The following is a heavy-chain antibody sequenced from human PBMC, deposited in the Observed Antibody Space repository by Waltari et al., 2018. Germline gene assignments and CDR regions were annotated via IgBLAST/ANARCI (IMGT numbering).Heavy chain of an antibody. CDR2: IRPNRGGT. D-gene: IGHD6-13*01. CDR1: GYTFNDYY. V-gene: IGHV1-2*02. J-gene: IGHJ4*02. CDR3: TRARVAAIGSDFDY. Sequence: QVQLVQSGAEVKKPGASVKVSCEASGYTFNDYYIHWVRQAPGQGLEWMVKIRPNRGGTTYAQKFHGRVTMTRDTSISTAYMDLTGLQSDDTAVYYCTRARVAAIGSDFDYWGQGTLVTVSS.